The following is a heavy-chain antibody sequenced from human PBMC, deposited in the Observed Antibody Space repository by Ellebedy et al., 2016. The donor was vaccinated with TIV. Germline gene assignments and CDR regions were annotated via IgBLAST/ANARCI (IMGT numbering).Heavy chain of an antibody. D-gene: IGHD2-15*01. V-gene: IGHV3-53*01. CDR2: IYSGGST. CDR1: GFTVSSNY. J-gene: IGHJ6*02. CDR3: ARDAYIVSTELGVERGAAWGGMDV. Sequence: GGSLRLXCAASGFTVSSNYMSWVRQAPGKGLEWVSVIYSGGSTYYADSVKGRFTISRDNSKNTLYLQMNSLRAEDTAVYYCARDAYIVSTELGVERGAAWGGMDVWGQGTTVTVSS.